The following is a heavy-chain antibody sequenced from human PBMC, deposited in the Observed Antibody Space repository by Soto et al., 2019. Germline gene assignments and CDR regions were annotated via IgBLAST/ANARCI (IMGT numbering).Heavy chain of an antibody. J-gene: IGHJ5*02. CDR1: GFTFTSYS. Sequence: PVGSLRLSCAASGFTFTSYSMNWVRQAPGQGLEWVSYITSKSTTIKYADSVKGRFTVSRDNAKNSLYLQLNSLRDEDTAVYYCAREMGACSDSSCYPGPYDSWGQGTLVTVSS. D-gene: IGHD3-16*01. V-gene: IGHV3-48*02. CDR2: ITSKSTTI. CDR3: AREMGACSDSSCYPGPYDS.